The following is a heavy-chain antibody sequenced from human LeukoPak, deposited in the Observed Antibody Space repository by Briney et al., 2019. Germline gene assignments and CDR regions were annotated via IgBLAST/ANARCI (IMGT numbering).Heavy chain of an antibody. CDR1: GASISSGDYY. D-gene: IGHD2/OR15-2a*01. CDR3: ARLGRGGIYDYFDY. V-gene: IGHV4-30-4*01. Sequence: SETLSLTCTVSGASISSGDYYWSWIRQPPAKGLEWIGFIYYSGATYDNPSLKSRVTISVDTSKNQFSLKLSSVTAADTAVYYCARLGRGGIYDYFDYWGQGTLVTVSS. J-gene: IGHJ4*02. CDR2: IYYSGAT.